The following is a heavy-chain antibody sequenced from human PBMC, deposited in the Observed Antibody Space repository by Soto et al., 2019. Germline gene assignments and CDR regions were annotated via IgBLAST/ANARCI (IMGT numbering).Heavy chain of an antibody. D-gene: IGHD2-15*01. J-gene: IGHJ5*02. Sequence: SETLSLTCTVSGGSISSSSYYWGWIRQPPGKGLEWIGSIYYSGSTYYNPSLKSRVTISVDTSKNQFSLKLSSVTAADTAVYCCAVDIVVVVAATRLSWFDPWGQGTLVTVSS. V-gene: IGHV4-39*01. CDR3: AVDIVVVVAATRLSWFDP. CDR2: IYYSGST. CDR1: GGSISSSSYY.